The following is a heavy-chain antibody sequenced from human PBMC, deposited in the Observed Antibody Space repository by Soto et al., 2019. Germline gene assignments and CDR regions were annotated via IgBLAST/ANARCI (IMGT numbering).Heavy chain of an antibody. CDR3: ARSPYISGYLHAFDI. Sequence: GASVKVSCKASGYTFTSYGISWVRQAPGQGLEWMGWISAYNGNTNYAQKLQGRVTMTTDTSTSTAYMELRSLRSDDTAVYYCARSPYISGYLHAFDIWGQGTMVTVSS. D-gene: IGHD3-22*01. J-gene: IGHJ3*02. CDR1: GYTFTSYG. CDR2: ISAYNGNT. V-gene: IGHV1-18*01.